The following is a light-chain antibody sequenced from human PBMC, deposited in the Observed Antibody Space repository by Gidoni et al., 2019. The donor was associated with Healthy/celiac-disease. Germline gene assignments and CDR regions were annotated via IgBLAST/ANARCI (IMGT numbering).Light chain of an antibody. CDR2: GAS. CDR1: QSVSSSY. J-gene: IGKJ1*01. Sequence: EIVLTQSPGTLSLSPGERDTLACRASQSVSSSYLAWYQQKPCQAPRLLIYGASSRATGIPDRFSGSGSGTDFTLTISRLEPEDFAVYYCQQYGSSPLTFGQGTKVEIK. CDR3: QQYGSSPLT. V-gene: IGKV3-20*01.